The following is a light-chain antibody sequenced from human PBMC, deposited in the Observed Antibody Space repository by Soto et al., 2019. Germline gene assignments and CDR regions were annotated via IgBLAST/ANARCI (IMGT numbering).Light chain of an antibody. CDR3: QQTYSTPPT. Sequence: IQMTQSPSSLSASVGDIVTITCRASQSISTYLNWYQQKAGLAPKLLIYAASSLQSGVPSRFSGSGSGTDFTLTISSLQPEDFATYYCQQTYSTPPTFGQGTKVDIK. J-gene: IGKJ1*01. V-gene: IGKV1-39*01. CDR1: QSISTY. CDR2: AAS.